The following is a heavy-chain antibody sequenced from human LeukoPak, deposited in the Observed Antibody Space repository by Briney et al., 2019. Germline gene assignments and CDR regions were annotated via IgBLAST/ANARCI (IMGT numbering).Heavy chain of an antibody. CDR1: GFTFSSYG. Sequence: GGSLRLSCAASGFTFSSYGMSWVRQAPGKGLEWVSAISGSGGSTYYADSVEGRFTISRDNSKNTMYLQMGSLRVDDMAVYYCARVGDNNFFDYWGQGTLVTVSS. D-gene: IGHD2-21*02. J-gene: IGHJ4*02. V-gene: IGHV3-23*01. CDR2: ISGSGGST. CDR3: ARVGDNNFFDY.